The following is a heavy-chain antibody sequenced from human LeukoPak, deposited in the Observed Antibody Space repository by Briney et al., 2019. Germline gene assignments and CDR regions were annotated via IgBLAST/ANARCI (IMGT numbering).Heavy chain of an antibody. D-gene: IGHD3-10*01. CDR1: GGSISNYY. CDR2: IYYSGST. CDR3: ARVFDSGSQAYFYYMDV. J-gene: IGHJ6*03. Sequence: PSETLSLTCTVSGGSISNYYWSWLRQPPVKGLEWIGYIYYSGSTNYNPSLKSRVTMSVDTSKNQFSLKVSSVTAADTAVYYCARVFDSGSQAYFYYMDVWGKGTTVTISS. V-gene: IGHV4-59*01.